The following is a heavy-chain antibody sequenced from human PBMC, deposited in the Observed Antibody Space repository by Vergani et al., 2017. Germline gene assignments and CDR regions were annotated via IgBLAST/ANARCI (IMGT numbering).Heavy chain of an antibody. Sequence: QVQLQQWGAGLLKPSETLSLTCAVYGGSFSGYYWSWIRQPPGKGLEWIGYIYYSGSTNYNPSLKSRVTISVDTSKNQFSLKLSSVTAADTALYYCARCLAVAGTLRYFDYWGQGTLVTVSS. CDR3: ARCLAVAGTLRYFDY. J-gene: IGHJ4*02. D-gene: IGHD6-19*01. V-gene: IGHV4-34*11. CDR1: GGSFSGYY. CDR2: IYYSGST.